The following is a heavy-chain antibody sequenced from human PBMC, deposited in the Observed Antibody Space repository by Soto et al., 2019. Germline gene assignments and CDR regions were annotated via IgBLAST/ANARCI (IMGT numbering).Heavy chain of an antibody. CDR3: AKDGRLYCSGGSCYPMPFDY. CDR1: GFTFSSYA. CDR2: ISGSGGST. Sequence: GGSLRLSCAASGFTFSSYAMSWVRQAPGKGLEWVSAISGSGGSTYYADSVKGRFTISRDNSKNTLYLQMNSLRAEDTAVYYCAKDGRLYCSGGSCYPMPFDYWGQGTLVTVSS. D-gene: IGHD2-15*01. J-gene: IGHJ4*02. V-gene: IGHV3-23*01.